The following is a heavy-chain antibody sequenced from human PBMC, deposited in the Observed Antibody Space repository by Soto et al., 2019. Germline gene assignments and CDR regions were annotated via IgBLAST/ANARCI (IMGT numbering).Heavy chain of an antibody. CDR2: IYHSGST. CDR1: GGSISSSNW. J-gene: IGHJ4*02. D-gene: IGHD5-12*01. Sequence: SETLSLTCAVSGGSISSSNWWSWVRQPPGKGLEWIGEIYHSGSTNYNPSLKSRVTISVDKSKNQFSLKLSSVTAADTAVYYCARDRFDGYNSVGQWGQGTLVTVSS. V-gene: IGHV4-4*02. CDR3: ARDRFDGYNSVGQ.